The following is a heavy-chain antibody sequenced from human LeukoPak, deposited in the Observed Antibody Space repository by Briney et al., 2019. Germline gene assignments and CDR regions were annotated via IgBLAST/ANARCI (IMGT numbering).Heavy chain of an antibody. CDR3: AKGSAIVVVNDAFDI. V-gene: IGHV3-23*01. CDR1: GVTFSSYA. J-gene: IGHJ3*02. CDR2: ISGSGGST. D-gene: IGHD3-22*01. Sequence: GGSLRLSCAASGVTFSSYAMSWVRQAPGKGLEWVSAISGSGGSTYYADSVKGRFTISRDNSKNTLYLQMNSLRAEDTAVYYCAKGSAIVVVNDAFDIWGQGTMVTVSS.